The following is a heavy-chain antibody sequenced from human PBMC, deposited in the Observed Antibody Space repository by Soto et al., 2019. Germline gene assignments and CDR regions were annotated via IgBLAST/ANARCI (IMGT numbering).Heavy chain of an antibody. V-gene: IGHV3-33*01. J-gene: IGHJ6*02. CDR3: ARARVGGSLLYYYYGMDV. D-gene: IGHD2-15*01. Sequence: GVSLRLSCAASGFTFSSYGMHWVRQAPGKGLEWVAVIWHDGSNKYYADSVKGRFTISRDNSKNTLYLQMNSLRAEDTAVYYCARARVGGSLLYYYYGMDVWGQGTTVTVSS. CDR1: GFTFSSYG. CDR2: IWHDGSNK.